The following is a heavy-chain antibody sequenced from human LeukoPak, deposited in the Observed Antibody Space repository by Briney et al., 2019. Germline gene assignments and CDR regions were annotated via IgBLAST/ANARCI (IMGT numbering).Heavy chain of an antibody. J-gene: IGHJ4*02. V-gene: IGHV4-59*01. D-gene: IGHD6-19*01. CDR3: ARDRYSSGCVDY. Sequence: PSETLSLTCTVSGGSISSYYWSWIRQPPGKGLEWIGYIYYSGSTNYNPSLKSRVTISVDMSKNQFSLKLSSVTAADTAVYYCARDRYSSGCVDYWGQGTLVTVSS. CDR2: IYYSGST. CDR1: GGSISSYY.